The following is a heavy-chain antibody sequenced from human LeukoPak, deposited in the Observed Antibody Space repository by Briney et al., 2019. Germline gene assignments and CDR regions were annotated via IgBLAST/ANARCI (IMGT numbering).Heavy chain of an antibody. J-gene: IGHJ5*02. CDR2: SYHSGSA. CDR3: ARGIGYSSGGAWFAP. V-gene: IGHV4-30-2*01. CDR1: GGSISSGGYS. D-gene: IGHD6-19*01. Sequence: SETLSLTGAVSGGSISSGGYSWSWIRQPPGKGLEWSGYSYHSGSAYYNPSLKRRVTISVDRSKNQFSLKLSSVTAADTAVYYCARGIGYSSGGAWFAPWGQGTLVTVSS.